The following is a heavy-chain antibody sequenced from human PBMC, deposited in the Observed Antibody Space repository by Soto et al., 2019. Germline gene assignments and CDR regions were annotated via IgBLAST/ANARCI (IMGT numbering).Heavy chain of an antibody. D-gene: IGHD6-13*01. V-gene: IGHV4-34*01. CDR3: AGARVGSSWPFDY. CDR2: INHSGST. Sequence: QVQLQQWGAGLLKPSETLSLTCAVYGGSFSGYYWSWIRQPPGKGLEWIGEINHSGSTNYNPSLKSRVTISVDTSKNQFSLKLSSVTAADTAVYYCAGARVGSSWPFDYWGQGTLVNVSS. J-gene: IGHJ4*02. CDR1: GGSFSGYY.